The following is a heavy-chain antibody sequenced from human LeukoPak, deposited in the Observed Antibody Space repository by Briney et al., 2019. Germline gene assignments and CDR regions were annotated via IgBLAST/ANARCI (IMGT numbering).Heavy chain of an antibody. CDR1: GYTFTSYY. CDR3: ARENPGYYYDSSGINDAFDI. J-gene: IGHJ3*02. D-gene: IGHD3-22*01. Sequence: GASVKVSCKASGYTFTSYYMHWVRQAPGQGLEWMGIIKPSGGSTSYAQKFQGRVTMTRDTSTSTVYMELSSLRSDDTAVYYCARENPGYYYDSSGINDAFDIWGQGTMVTVSS. CDR2: IKPSGGST. V-gene: IGHV1-46*01.